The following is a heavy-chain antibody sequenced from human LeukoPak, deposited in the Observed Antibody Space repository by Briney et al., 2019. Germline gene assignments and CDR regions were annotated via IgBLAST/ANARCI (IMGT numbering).Heavy chain of an antibody. CDR2: ISDYNGNT. CDR3: ARLRVWFGELPKEGYYFDY. J-gene: IGHJ4*02. D-gene: IGHD3-10*01. CDR1: GYTFTSYG. V-gene: IGHV1-18*01. Sequence: ASVKVSCKASGYTFTSYGISWVRQAPGQGLGWMGWISDYNGNTNYAQKLQGRVAMTTDTSTSTAYTELRSLRSDDTAVYYCARLRVWFGELPKEGYYFDYWGQGSLVTVSS.